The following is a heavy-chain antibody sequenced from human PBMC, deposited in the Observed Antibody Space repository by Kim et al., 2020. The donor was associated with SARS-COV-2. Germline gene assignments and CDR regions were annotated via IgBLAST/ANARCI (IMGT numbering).Heavy chain of an antibody. J-gene: IGHJ6*02. Sequence: RGSLRLSCAASGFTFSDYYMSWIRQAPGKGLEWVSYISSSSSYTNYADSVKGRFTISRDNAKNSLYLQMNSLRAEDTAVYYCAAYCSGGSCYSFSYYYGMDVWGQGTTVTVSS. D-gene: IGHD2-15*01. V-gene: IGHV3-11*03. CDR2: ISSSSSYT. CDR3: AAYCSGGSCYSFSYYYGMDV. CDR1: GFTFSDYY.